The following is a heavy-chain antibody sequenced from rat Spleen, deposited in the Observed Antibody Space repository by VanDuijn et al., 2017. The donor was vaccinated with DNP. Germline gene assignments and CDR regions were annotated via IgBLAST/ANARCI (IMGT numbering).Heavy chain of an antibody. D-gene: IGHD1-2*01. V-gene: IGHV2-15*01. CDR3: TGGGSTIYPFTY. CDR1: GFSLTSYN. J-gene: IGHJ3*01. CDR2: IWSGGST. Sequence: QVQLKESGPGLVQPSQTLSLTCTVSGFSLTSYNVHWVRQPPGKGLEWVGAIWSGGSTDYNSALKSRLSFSSDPSRSQVFLHMDSLQSEDTAIYFCTGGGSTIYPFTYWGQGTLVTVSS.